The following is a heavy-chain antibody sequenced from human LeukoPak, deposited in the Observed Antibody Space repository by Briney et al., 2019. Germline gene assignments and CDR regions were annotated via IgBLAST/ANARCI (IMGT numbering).Heavy chain of an antibody. Sequence: AGGSLRLSCAASGFTFSSYAMNWVRQAPGKGLEWVSTISGSGGSTYYADSVKGRFTISRDNSKNTLYLQMNSLRAEDTAVYYCAKGGSSTSSTCDYWGQGALVTVSS. CDR2: ISGSGGST. CDR1: GFTFSSYA. V-gene: IGHV3-23*01. D-gene: IGHD2-2*01. J-gene: IGHJ4*02. CDR3: AKGGSSTSSTCDY.